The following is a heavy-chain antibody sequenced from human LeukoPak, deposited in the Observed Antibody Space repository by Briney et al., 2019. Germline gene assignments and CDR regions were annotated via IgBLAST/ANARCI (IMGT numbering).Heavy chain of an antibody. Sequence: GGSLRLSCAASGFTFSSYAMSWVRQAPGKGLEWVSAISGSGGSTYYADSVKGRFTISRANSKNTLYLQMNSLRAEDTAVYYCAKPGLDFRSGYYLDYYYGMDVWGQGTTVTVSS. J-gene: IGHJ6*02. CDR2: ISGSGGST. D-gene: IGHD3-3*01. V-gene: IGHV3-23*01. CDR3: AKPGLDFRSGYYLDYYYGMDV. CDR1: GFTFSSYA.